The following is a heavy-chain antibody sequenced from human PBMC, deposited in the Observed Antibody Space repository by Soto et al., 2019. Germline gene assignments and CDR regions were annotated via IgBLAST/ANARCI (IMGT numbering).Heavy chain of an antibody. CDR2: IYPGDSDT. CDR3: ARQPFIAATGSGGMDV. CDR1: GYSFAIYW. D-gene: IGHD6-13*01. J-gene: IGHJ6*02. V-gene: IGHV5-51*01. Sequence: GESLKISCKGSGYSFAIYWIAWVRQMPGKGLEWMGIIYPGDSDTRYSPSFQGQVTISADKSISTAHLQWSSLKASDTAMYYCARQPFIAATGSGGMDVWGQGTTVTVSS.